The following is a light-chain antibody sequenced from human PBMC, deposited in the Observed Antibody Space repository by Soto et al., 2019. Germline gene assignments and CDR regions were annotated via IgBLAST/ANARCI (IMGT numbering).Light chain of an antibody. Sequence: EVVLTQSPATLSLSPGQGATLSCRASQNVRSYLAWFQHKPGQAPRLLIYDASHRATGVPARFSGSGSGTDFTLTISSLEPEDFEVYYCQQRYSWPPITFGQGTRLEIK. CDR2: DAS. CDR1: QNVRSY. CDR3: QQRYSWPPIT. V-gene: IGKV3-11*01. J-gene: IGKJ5*01.